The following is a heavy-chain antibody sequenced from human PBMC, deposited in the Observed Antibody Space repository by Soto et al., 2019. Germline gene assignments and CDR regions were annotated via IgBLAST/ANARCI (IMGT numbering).Heavy chain of an antibody. CDR1: GYTFTSYY. D-gene: IGHD3-22*01. CDR2: INPSGGST. J-gene: IGHJ4*02. Sequence: WASVKVSCKASGYTFTSYYMHWVRQAPGQGLEWMGIINPSGGSTSCAQKFQGRVTMTRDTSTSTVYMELSSLRSEDTAVYYCASFDSSGYYFDYWGQGTLVTVSS. CDR3: ASFDSSGYYFDY. V-gene: IGHV1-46*01.